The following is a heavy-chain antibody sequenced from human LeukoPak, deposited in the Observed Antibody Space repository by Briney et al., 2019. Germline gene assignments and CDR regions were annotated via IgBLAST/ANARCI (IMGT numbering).Heavy chain of an antibody. CDR3: ARDKGYGDYLEAKDY. CDR1: GFTFSSYA. CDR2: ISYDGSNK. Sequence: GSLRLSCAASGFTFSSYAMHWVRQAPGKGLEWVAVISYDGSNKYYADSVKGRFTISRDNSKNTLYLQMNSLRAEDTAVYYCARDKGYGDYLEAKDYWGQGTLVTVSS. J-gene: IGHJ4*02. V-gene: IGHV3-30-3*01. D-gene: IGHD4-17*01.